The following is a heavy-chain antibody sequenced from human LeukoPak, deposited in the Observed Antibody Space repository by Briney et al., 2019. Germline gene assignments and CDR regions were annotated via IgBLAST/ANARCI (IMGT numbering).Heavy chain of an antibody. Sequence: GASVKVSCKASGFTFTSYYMHWVRQAPGQGLEWMGWINPNSGGTNYAQKFQGRVTMTRDTSISTAYMELSRLRSDDTAVYYCARDYLFSPGYPVLYFDYWGQGTLVTVSS. CDR2: INPNSGGT. CDR3: ARDYLFSPGYPVLYFDY. D-gene: IGHD1-1*01. J-gene: IGHJ4*02. CDR1: GFTFTSYY. V-gene: IGHV1-2*02.